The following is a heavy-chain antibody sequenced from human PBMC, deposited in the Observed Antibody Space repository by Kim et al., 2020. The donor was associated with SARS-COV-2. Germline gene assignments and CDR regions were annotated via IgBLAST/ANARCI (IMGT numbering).Heavy chain of an antibody. Sequence: SETLSLTCTVSGGSISSYYWSWIRQPPGKGLEWIGYIYYSGSTNYNPSLKSRVTISVDTSKNQFSLKLSSVTAADTAVYYCARDTEGGSGSSNWFYPWG. CDR1: GGSISSYY. J-gene: IGHJ5*02. CDR3: ARDTEGGSGSSNWFYP. V-gene: IGHV4-59*01. D-gene: IGHD3-10*01. CDR2: IYYSGST.